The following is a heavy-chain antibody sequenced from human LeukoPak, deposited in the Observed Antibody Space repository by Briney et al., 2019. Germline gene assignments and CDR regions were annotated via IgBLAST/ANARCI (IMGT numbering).Heavy chain of an antibody. D-gene: IGHD2-2*01. CDR1: GFTFSSYG. J-gene: IGHJ4*02. CDR3: ARGSAALYYFDF. V-gene: IGHV3-33*01. Sequence: GGSLRLSCAASGFTFSSYGMHWVRQPPGKGLEWVALIWYDGSDIYYADSVKGRFIISRDNSKNTLYLQMNTLRAEDTAVYYCARGSAALYYFDFWGQGTLVTVSS. CDR2: IWYDGSDI.